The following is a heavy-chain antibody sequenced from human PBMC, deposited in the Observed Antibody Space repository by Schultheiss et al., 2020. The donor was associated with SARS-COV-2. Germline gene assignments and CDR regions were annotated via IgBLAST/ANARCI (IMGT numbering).Heavy chain of an antibody. Sequence: ASVKVSCKASGYTFTSYAMNWVRQAPGQGLEWMGWINPNSGGTNYAQKFQGWVTMTRDTSISTAYMELSRLRSDDTAVYYCARGLVQGVIRPFDYWGQGTLVTVSS. V-gene: IGHV1-2*04. CDR3: ARGLVQGVIRPFDY. D-gene: IGHD3-10*01. CDR1: GYTFTSYA. CDR2: INPNSGGT. J-gene: IGHJ4*02.